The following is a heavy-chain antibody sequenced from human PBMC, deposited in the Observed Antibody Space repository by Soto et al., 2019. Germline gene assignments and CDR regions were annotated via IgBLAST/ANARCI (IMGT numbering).Heavy chain of an antibody. V-gene: IGHV1-69*01. J-gene: IGHJ5*02. Sequence: QVQLVQSGAEVKKPGSSVKVSCKASGGTFSSYAISWVRQAPGQGLEWMGGIIPIFGTANYAQKFQGRVTITADESTSTAYVELSSLRSEDTAVYYCARESRGYDFWSGYLKNWFDPWGQGSLVTVSS. CDR2: IIPIFGTA. D-gene: IGHD3-3*01. CDR1: GGTFSSYA. CDR3: ARESRGYDFWSGYLKNWFDP.